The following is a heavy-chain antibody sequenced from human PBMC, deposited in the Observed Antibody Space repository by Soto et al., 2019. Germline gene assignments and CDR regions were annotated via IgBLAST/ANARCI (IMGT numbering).Heavy chain of an antibody. CDR3: ARVITYYYDSSGYSFDY. V-gene: IGHV3-53*01. CDR1: GFTVSSNY. CDR2: IYSGGST. Sequence: GGSLRLSCAASGFTVSSNYMSWVRQAPGKGLEWVSVIYSGGSTYYADSVKGRFTISRDNSKNTLYLQMNSLRAEDTAVYYCARVITYYYDSSGYSFDYWGQGTMVTVSS. J-gene: IGHJ4*02. D-gene: IGHD3-22*01.